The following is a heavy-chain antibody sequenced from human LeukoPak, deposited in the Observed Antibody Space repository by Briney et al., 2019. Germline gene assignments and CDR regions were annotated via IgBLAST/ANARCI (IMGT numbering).Heavy chain of an antibody. J-gene: IGHJ3*01. V-gene: IGHV4-38-2*02. Sequence: PSETLSLTCTVSGYSISSGYYWGWIRQPPGKGLEWIGSIYHSGSTYYNPSLKSRVTISVDTSKNQFSLKLSSVTAADTAVYYCARGSAVGQGRIWGQGTMVTVSS. CDR1: GYSISSGYY. CDR3: ARGSAVGQGRI. D-gene: IGHD3-3*01. CDR2: IYHSGST.